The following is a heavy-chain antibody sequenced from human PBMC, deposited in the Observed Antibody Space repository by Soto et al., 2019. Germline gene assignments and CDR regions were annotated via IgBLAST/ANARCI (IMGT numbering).Heavy chain of an antibody. CDR1: DGSLSPNY. CDR2: IYYAGTT. CDR3: ARLGAYYQALDS. J-gene: IGHJ4*02. Sequence: HVQLQESGPGLVKPSETLSLRCTVSDGSLSPNYWTWIRQAPGKGLEWIGYIYYAGTTTYNPSLKSRVSISIDTSKNEVSLKLASVTAADTAVYYCARLGAYYQALDSWGQGTLVTVSS. V-gene: IGHV4-59*08. D-gene: IGHD3-22*01.